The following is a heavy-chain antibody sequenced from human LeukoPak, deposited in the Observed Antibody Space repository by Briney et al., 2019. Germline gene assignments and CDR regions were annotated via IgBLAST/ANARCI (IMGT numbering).Heavy chain of an antibody. CDR1: GYSISSGYY. CDR2: IYHSGST. Sequence: SETLSLTCTVSGYSISSGYYWGWIRQPPGKGLEWIGSIYHSGSTYYNPSLKCRVTISVDTSKNQFSLKLSSVTAADTAVYYCARDPSGSYWHDYWGQGTLVTVSS. V-gene: IGHV4-38-2*02. J-gene: IGHJ4*02. D-gene: IGHD1-26*01. CDR3: ARDPSGSYWHDY.